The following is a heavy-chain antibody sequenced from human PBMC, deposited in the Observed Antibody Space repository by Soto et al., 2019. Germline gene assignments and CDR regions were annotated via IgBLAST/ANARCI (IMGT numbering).Heavy chain of an antibody. CDR2: INPYNGNT. V-gene: IGHV1-18*01. D-gene: IGHD6-13*01. Sequence: QVQLVQSGAEVKKPGASVKVSCKASGYTFTSYSISWVRQAPGQGLEWMGWINPYNGNTNYAQKLQGRGTMTADTSTRTAYMELRSLTSDDTAVYSCARDLAAAGPFDYWGQGTLVTVSS. CDR3: ARDLAAAGPFDY. CDR1: GYTFTSYS. J-gene: IGHJ4*02.